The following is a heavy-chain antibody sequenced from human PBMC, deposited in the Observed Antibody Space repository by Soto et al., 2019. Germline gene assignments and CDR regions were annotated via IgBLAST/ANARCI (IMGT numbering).Heavy chain of an antibody. CDR3: ATGGGTYYDY. CDR2: IKTEGRTT. CDR1: GVSFINYY. Sequence: EGQLVESGGGLVQPGGSLRLSCAASGVSFINYYMHWIRQAPGKGLVWVSLIKTEGRTTAYADSVKGRFTSSRDNAKNTVYLQMNTLRFEDTAVYYCATGGGTYYDYWGQGTLVTVSS. D-gene: IGHD1-26*01. J-gene: IGHJ4*02. V-gene: IGHV3-74*03.